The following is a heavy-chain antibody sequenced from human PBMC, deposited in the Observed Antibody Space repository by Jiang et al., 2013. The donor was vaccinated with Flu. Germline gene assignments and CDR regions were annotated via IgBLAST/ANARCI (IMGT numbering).Heavy chain of an antibody. CDR3: AREVGGYDILTGYLHYFDY. CDR1: GFTFSSYS. J-gene: IGHJ4*02. Sequence: QLLESGGGLVKPRGSLRLSCAASGFTFSSYSMNWVRQAPGKGLEWVSSISSSSSYIYYADSVKGRFTISRDNAKNSLYLQMNSLRAEDTAVYYCAREVGGYDILTGYLHYFDYWGQGTLVTVSS. V-gene: IGHV3-21*01. CDR2: ISSSSSYI. D-gene: IGHD3-9*01.